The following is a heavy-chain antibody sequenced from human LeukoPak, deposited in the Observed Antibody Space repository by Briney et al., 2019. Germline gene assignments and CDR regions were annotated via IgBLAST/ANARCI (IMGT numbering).Heavy chain of an antibody. D-gene: IGHD3-3*01. CDR3: ARDGGYYDFWSGYYEY. Sequence: PSETLSLTCAVYGGSFSGYYWSWIRQPPGKGLEWIGEINHSGSTNYNPSLKSRVTISVDTSKNQFSLKLSSVTAADTAVYYCARDGGYYDFWSGYYEYWGQGTLVTVSS. J-gene: IGHJ4*02. CDR1: GGSFSGYY. CDR2: INHSGST. V-gene: IGHV4-34*01.